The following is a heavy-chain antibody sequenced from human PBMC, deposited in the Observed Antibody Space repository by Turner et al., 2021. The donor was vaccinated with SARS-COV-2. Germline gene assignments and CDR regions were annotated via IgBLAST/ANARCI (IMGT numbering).Heavy chain of an antibody. V-gene: IGHV4-34*01. Sequence: QVQLQQWGAGLLKPSVTLSLTCAVYGGSFSGYYWSWIRQPPGKGLEWIGEINHGESTNYNPSLKSRVTISVDTSKNQFSLKLSSVTAADTAVYYCARSGWSLWYFDYWGQGTLVTVSS. CDR1: GGSFSGYY. CDR3: ARSGWSLWYFDY. J-gene: IGHJ4*02. D-gene: IGHD6-19*01. CDR2: INHGEST.